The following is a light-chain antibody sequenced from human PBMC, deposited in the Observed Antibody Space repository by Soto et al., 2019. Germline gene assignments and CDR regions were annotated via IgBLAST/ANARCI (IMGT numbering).Light chain of an antibody. CDR3: ATWDGSLPGEV. CDR2: DNN. CDR1: SSNIGNNY. V-gene: IGLV1-51*01. Sequence: QAVVTQSPSVSAAPGQKVTISCSGSSSNIGNNYVSWYQQLPGTAPKLLIYDNNNRPSGIPDRFSGSKSGTSGTLDITGLQTGDEADYYCATWDGSLPGEVFGGGTKLTVL. J-gene: IGLJ2*01.